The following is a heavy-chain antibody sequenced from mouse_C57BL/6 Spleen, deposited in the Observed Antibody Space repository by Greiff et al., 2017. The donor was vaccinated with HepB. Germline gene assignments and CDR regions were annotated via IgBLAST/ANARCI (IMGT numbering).Heavy chain of an antibody. J-gene: IGHJ4*01. Sequence: VQLQQSGTVLARPGASVKMSCKTSGYTFTSYWMHWVKQRPGQGLEWIGAIYPGNSDTSYNQKFKGKAKLTAVTSASTAYMELSSLTNEDSAVYYCTRSKLNYYGSSYAMDYWGQGTSVTVSS. D-gene: IGHD1-1*01. V-gene: IGHV1-5*01. CDR2: IYPGNSDT. CDR3: TRSKLNYYGSSYAMDY. CDR1: GYTFTSYW.